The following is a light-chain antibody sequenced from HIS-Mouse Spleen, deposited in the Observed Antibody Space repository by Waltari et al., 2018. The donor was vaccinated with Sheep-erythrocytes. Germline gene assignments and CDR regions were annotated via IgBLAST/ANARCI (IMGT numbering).Light chain of an antibody. CDR3: YSTDSSGNGV. CDR1: SLPKQY. J-gene: IGLJ2*01. CDR2: EDS. V-gene: IGLV3-10*01. Sequence: SYELTQPPSVSLSPGQTSRITCPGDSLPKQYSYWYQQKSGQAPVLVIYEDSKRPSGIPERFSGSSSGTMATLTISGAQVEDEADYYCYSTDSSGNGVFGGGTKLTVL.